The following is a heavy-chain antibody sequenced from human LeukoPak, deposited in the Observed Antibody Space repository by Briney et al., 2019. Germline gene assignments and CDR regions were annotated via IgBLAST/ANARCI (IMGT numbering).Heavy chain of an antibody. CDR3: AKGQELDDGVFDS. V-gene: IGHV3-23*01. CDR2: IRSNGDTT. J-gene: IGHJ4*02. Sequence: GGSLRLSCAASGFTFSSIAMTWVRQAPGKGLEWVSTIRSNGDTTYNADSVKGRFTISRGNSKNTLYLQLNSLRVEDTAIYYCAKGQELDDGVFDSWGQGTLVTVSS. D-gene: IGHD1-1*01. CDR1: GFTFSSIA.